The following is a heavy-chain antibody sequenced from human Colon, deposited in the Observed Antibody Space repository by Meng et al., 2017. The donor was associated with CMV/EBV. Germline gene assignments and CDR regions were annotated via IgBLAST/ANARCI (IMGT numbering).Heavy chain of an antibody. V-gene: IGHV3-48*03. CDR2: ISRSGDII. CDR3: ARIGYCGSTSCYSYYGMDV. D-gene: IGHD2-2*02. CDR1: GFTFSNYE. J-gene: IGHJ6*02. Sequence: GESLKISCAASGFTFSNYEMNWVRQAPGKGPEWVSYISRSGDIIYDAESVKGRFTISRDNVKNELYLQMNSLRAEDTAVYYCARIGYCGSTSCYSYYGMDVWGQGTTVTVSS.